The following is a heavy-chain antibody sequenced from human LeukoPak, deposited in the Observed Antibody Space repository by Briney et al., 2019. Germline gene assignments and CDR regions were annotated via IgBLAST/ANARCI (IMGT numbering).Heavy chain of an antibody. J-gene: IGHJ1*01. CDR1: GGPFSGYY. CDR3: ARGGYGGNYLYFQH. CDR2: INHSGST. D-gene: IGHD4-23*01. V-gene: IGHV4-34*01. Sequence: SETLSLTCAVYGGPFSGYYWSWIRQPPGKGLEWIGEINHSGSTNYNPSLKSRVTISVDTSKNQFSLKLSSVTAADTAVYYCARGGYGGNYLYFQHWGQGTLVTVSS.